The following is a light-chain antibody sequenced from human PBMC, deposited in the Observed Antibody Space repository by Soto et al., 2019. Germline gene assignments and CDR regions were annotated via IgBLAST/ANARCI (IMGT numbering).Light chain of an antibody. J-gene: IGKJ5*01. CDR3: QLYNTWPPSFT. V-gene: IGKV3-15*01. CDR2: GAS. CDR1: QSVSST. Sequence: EIVMTQSPATLSVSPGERATLSCRASQSVSSTLAWYQQKHGHPPRLLIYGASTRATGIPARFSSSGAATDFILTIISLQAADFAVYYYQLYNTWPPSFTFGQGTRLEIK.